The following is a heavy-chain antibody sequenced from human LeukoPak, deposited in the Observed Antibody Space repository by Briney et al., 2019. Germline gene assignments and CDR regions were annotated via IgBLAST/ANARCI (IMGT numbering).Heavy chain of an antibody. CDR1: GFTFSSYG. Sequence: PGGSLRLSSAASGFTFSSYGMHWVRQAPGKGLEWVAVISYDGSNKYYADSVKGRFTISRDNSKNTLYLQMNSLRAEDTAVYYCAKGATRAVAGILDYWGQGTLATVSS. CDR3: AKGATRAVAGILDY. V-gene: IGHV3-30*18. D-gene: IGHD6-19*01. CDR2: ISYDGSNK. J-gene: IGHJ4*02.